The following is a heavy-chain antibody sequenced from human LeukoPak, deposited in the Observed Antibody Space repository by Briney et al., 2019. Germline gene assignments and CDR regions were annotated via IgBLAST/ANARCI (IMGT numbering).Heavy chain of an antibody. CDR3: ARDLGYYDFWSGYYMDV. CDR2: MYYSGTT. V-gene: IGHV4-39*07. CDR1: GDSISSRRCY. D-gene: IGHD3-3*01. J-gene: IGHJ6*03. Sequence: TASETLSLTCTVSGDSISSRRCYWGWIRQPPGKGLQWIGSMYYSGTTYYNPSPKSRVTISLDTSKNQFSLKLSSVTAADTAVYYCARDLGYYDFWSGYYMDVWGKGTTVTVSS.